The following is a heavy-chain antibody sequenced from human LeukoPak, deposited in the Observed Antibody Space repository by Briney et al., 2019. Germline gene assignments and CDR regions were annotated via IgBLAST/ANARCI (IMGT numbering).Heavy chain of an antibody. Sequence: GGSLRLSCAASGFIFSSYSLSWVRQAPGRGLEWVSYISSSRSSTYYADSVKGRFTISRDNAKNSVYLQMNSLKADDTAVYYCADPDWGWGQGTMVTVSS. CDR3: ADPDWG. CDR2: ISSSRSST. D-gene: IGHD3/OR15-3a*01. J-gene: IGHJ3*01. CDR1: GFIFSSYS. V-gene: IGHV3-48*04.